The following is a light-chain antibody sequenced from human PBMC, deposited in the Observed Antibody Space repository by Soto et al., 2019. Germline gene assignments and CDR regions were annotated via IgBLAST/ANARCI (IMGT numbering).Light chain of an antibody. J-gene: IGKJ4*01. CDR3: QQYGTSPLT. CDR2: DAS. Sequence: EIVLTQSPATLSLSPGERATLSCRASQSVRYDYLAWYRQIPGQPPGLLIYDASTRAPGIPDRFSGSGSGTDFTLTIGRLEPEDFAVYYCQQYGTSPLTFGGGTKVEIK. V-gene: IGKV3-20*01. CDR1: QSVRYDY.